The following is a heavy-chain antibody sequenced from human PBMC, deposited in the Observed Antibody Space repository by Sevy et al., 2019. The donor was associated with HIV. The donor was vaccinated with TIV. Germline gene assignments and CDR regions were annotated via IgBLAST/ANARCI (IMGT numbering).Heavy chain of an antibody. CDR3: ARDPLAVAGTLAGHNTRQVHNWFDP. D-gene: IGHD6-19*01. Sequence: GGSLRLSCAASGFSFSSYALHWVRQAPGKGLEYVSAISSNGGSTYYADSVKGRFTISRDNSKNTLYLQMGSLRAEDTAVYYCARDPLAVAGTLAGHNTRQVHNWFDPWGQGTLVTVSS. V-gene: IGHV3-64*02. J-gene: IGHJ5*02. CDR2: ISSNGGST. CDR1: GFSFSSYA.